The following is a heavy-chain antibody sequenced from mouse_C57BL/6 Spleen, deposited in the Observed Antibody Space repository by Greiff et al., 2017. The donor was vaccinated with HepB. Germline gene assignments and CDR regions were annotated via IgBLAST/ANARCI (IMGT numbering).Heavy chain of an antibody. CDR1: GFSLTSYG. Sequence: VQLQQSGPGLVQPSQSLSITCTVSGFSLTSYGVHWVRQSPGKGLEWLGVIWRGGSTDYNAAFMSRLSITKDNSKSQVFFKMNSLQADDTAIYYSAKEDYGSSFYAMDYWGQGTSVTVSS. J-gene: IGHJ4*01. CDR3: AKEDYGSSFYAMDY. D-gene: IGHD1-1*01. CDR2: IWRGGST. V-gene: IGHV2-5*01.